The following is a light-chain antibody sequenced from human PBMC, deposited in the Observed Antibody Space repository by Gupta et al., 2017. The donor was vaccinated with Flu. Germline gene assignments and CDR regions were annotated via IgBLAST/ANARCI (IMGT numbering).Light chain of an antibody. CDR1: RSVSGSS. CDR3: QRYVVSPLFA. V-gene: IGKV3-20*01. CDR2: DTS. Sequence: ENVLTQSPGTMSLSPGERGTLSCRASRSVSGSSLAWYQQRPGQAPRLLIYDTSISDTGIPDRFSGSWSGTYFFLTFSRREPEDFAVYYCQRYVVSPLFAFGHGTKVDVK. J-gene: IGKJ3*01.